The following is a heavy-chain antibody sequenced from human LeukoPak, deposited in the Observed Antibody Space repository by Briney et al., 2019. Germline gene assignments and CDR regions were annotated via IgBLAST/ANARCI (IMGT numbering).Heavy chain of an antibody. D-gene: IGHD1-26*01. J-gene: IGHJ3*02. V-gene: IGHV3-11*06. CDR3: ARSGHSGSRTRRAFDI. Sequence: GGSLRLSCAASGFTLSDYYLSWIRQASGRGLEWVSYISSSSSYTKYADSVKGRFTISRDNAKKSLYLQMNSLRAQDTAGHYCARSGHSGSRTRRAFDIWGQGTMVTVSS. CDR2: ISSSSSYT. CDR1: GFTLSDYY.